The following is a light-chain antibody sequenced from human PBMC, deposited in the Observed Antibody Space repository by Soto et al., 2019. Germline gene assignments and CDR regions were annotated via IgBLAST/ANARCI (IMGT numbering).Light chain of an antibody. CDR3: HQRQSWPRT. CDR1: QAVNTS. V-gene: IGKV3-11*01. J-gene: IGKJ1*01. Sequence: EIVLTQSPATLSSFPGDRVTISCRASQAVNTSLAWYQHRPGQAPRLLIYLASNRAAGVPARFSGSGSGTDFTLTISDVEPEDFAVYYCHQRQSWPRTFGQGTTVDI. CDR2: LAS.